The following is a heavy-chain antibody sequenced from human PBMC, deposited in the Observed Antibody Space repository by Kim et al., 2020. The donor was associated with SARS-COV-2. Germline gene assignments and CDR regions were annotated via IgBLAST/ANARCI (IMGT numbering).Heavy chain of an antibody. D-gene: IGHD6-13*01. CDR2: ISWNSGSI. V-gene: IGHV3-9*01. J-gene: IGHJ6*01. CDR1: GFTFDDYA. Sequence: GGSLRLSCAASGFTFDDYAMHWVRQAPGKGLEWVSGISWNSGSIGYADSVKGRFTISRDNAKNSLYLQMNSLRAEDTALYYCARSGIAAAGSHYYYYGM. CDR3: ARSGIAAAGSHYYYYGM.